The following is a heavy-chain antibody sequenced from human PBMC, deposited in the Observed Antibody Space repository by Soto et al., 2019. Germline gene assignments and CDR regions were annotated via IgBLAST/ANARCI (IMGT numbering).Heavy chain of an antibody. CDR3: ARDPAGGGSGSYYNWGHYYYYGMDV. V-gene: IGHV4-31*03. CDR2: IYYSGST. CDR1: GGSISSGGYY. D-gene: IGHD3-10*01. Sequence: KASETLSLTCTVSGGSISSGGYYWSWIRQHPGKGLEWIGYIYYSGSTYYNPSLKSRVTISVDTSKNQFSLKLSSVTAADTAVYYCARDPAGGGSGSYYNWGHYYYYGMDVWGQGTTVTVSS. J-gene: IGHJ6*02.